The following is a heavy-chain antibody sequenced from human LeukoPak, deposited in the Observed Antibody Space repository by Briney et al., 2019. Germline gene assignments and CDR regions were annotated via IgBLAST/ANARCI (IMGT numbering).Heavy chain of an antibody. CDR3: ASLWVRNSGYLVYYYYYYMDV. V-gene: IGHV3-74*01. Sequence: GGSLRLSCAASGFTFSSYWMHWVRQAPGKGLVWVSRINSDGSSTSYTDSVKGRFTISRDNAENTLYLQMNSLRAEDTAVYYCASLWVRNSGYLVYYYYYYMDVWGKGTTVTVSS. CDR2: INSDGSST. CDR1: GFTFSSYW. J-gene: IGHJ6*03. D-gene: IGHD3-22*01.